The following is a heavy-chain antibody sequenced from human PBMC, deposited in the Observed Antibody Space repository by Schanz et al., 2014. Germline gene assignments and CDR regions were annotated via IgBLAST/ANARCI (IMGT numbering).Heavy chain of an antibody. CDR2: IGYLGDT. J-gene: IGHJ4*02. CDR1: GFTLSNSD. Sequence: EVQLVESGGGLVQPGGSLRLSCAASGFTLSNSDMHWVRQGTGKGLEWVSTIGYLGDTYYPDSVKGRFTVSRDSGQNSLYLQMNSLRAGDTAVYYCARDSRPNYDFLTAYYSIDYWGQGTLVTVS. D-gene: IGHD3-9*01. V-gene: IGHV3-13*01. CDR3: ARDSRPNYDFLTAYYSIDY.